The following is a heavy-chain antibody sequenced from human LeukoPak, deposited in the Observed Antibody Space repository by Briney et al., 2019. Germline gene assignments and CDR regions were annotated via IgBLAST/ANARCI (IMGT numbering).Heavy chain of an antibody. Sequence: GGSLRLSCAASGFTFSSYGMHWVRQAPGKGLEWVAFIRYDGSNKYYADSVKGRFTISRDNAKNSLYLQMNSLRAEDTAVYYCARCPGPEVMRSRSNGDPYYFDYWGQGTLVTVSS. J-gene: IGHJ4*02. V-gene: IGHV3-30*02. CDR3: ARCPGPEVMRSRSNGDPYYFDY. CDR1: GFTFSSYG. CDR2: IRYDGSNK. D-gene: IGHD4-17*01.